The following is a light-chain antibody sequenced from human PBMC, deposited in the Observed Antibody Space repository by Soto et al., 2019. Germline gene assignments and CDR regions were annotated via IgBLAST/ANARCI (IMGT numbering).Light chain of an antibody. V-gene: IGKV3-20*01. CDR1: QSVSSSY. J-gene: IGKJ1*01. Sequence: RSWLPGLRVTLSCMASQSVSSSYWAWYKQNPGQAPRLLGYGATSRDTGITDRFNGSGSGTTFTLTIRRLEPEDVEVYHCQKYGSSRTFGQWTKVDIK. CDR3: QKYGSSRT. CDR2: GAT.